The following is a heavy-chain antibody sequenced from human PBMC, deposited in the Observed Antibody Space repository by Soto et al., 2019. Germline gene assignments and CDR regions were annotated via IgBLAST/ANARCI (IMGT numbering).Heavy chain of an antibody. CDR3: ARGGAMGVDY. V-gene: IGHV3-53*01. J-gene: IGHJ4*02. Sequence: EEQLVESGGGLIQPGGSLRLSCAASGFSVRTNYMSWVRQVPGKGLEWVSLIYSGGSTHYTDSVRGRFTISRDSSKNTVYLHVNTLRDEDTAVYYCARGGAMGVDYWGQGTLVTVSS. CDR2: IYSGGST. D-gene: IGHD1-26*01. CDR1: GFSVRTNY.